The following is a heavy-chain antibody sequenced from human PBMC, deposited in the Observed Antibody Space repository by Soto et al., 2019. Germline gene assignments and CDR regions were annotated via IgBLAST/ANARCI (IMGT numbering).Heavy chain of an antibody. J-gene: IGHJ5*02. V-gene: IGHV3-11*01. D-gene: IGHD3-3*01. CDR1: GFTFSDYY. CDR2: ISSSGSTI. Sequence: GGSLRLSCAASGFTFSDYYMSWIRQAPGKGLEWVSYISSSGSTIYYADSVKGRFTISRDNAKNSLYLQMNSLRVEDTAVYYCARVDMIFGVAGPFDPWGQGTLVTVSS. CDR3: ARVDMIFGVAGPFDP.